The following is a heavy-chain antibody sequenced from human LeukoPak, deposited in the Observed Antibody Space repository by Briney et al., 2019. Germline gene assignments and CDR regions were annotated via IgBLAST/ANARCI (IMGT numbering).Heavy chain of an antibody. V-gene: IGHV4-59*12. J-gene: IGHJ4*02. Sequence: SETLSLTCTVSGGSISSYYWSWIRQPPGKGLEWIGYIYYSGSTNYNPSLKSRVTISVDTSKNQFSLKLSSVTAADTAVYYCARGRLAGVGGYWGQGTLVTVSS. CDR3: ARGRLAGVGGY. CDR1: GGSISSYY. D-gene: IGHD2-15*01. CDR2: IYYSGST.